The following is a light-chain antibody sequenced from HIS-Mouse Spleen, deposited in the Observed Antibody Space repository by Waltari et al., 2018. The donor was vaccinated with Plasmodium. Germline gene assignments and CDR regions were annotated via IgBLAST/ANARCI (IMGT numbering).Light chain of an antibody. CDR2: DAS. CDR3: QQYDNLPYT. J-gene: IGKJ2*01. CDR1: QDISNY. V-gene: IGKV1-33*01. Sequence: DIQMTQSPSYLSGCVGDRVTITCQASQDISNYLNWYQQKPGKAPKLLIYDASNLETGVPSRFSGSGSGTDFTFTISSLQPEDIATYYCQQYDNLPYTFGQGTKLEIK.